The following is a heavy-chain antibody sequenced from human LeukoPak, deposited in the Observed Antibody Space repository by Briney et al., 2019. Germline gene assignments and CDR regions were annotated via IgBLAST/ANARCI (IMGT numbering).Heavy chain of an antibody. CDR1: GYTFTSYY. V-gene: IGHV1-18*04. J-gene: IGHJ5*02. Sequence: GASVKASCKASGYTFTSYYMHWVRQAPGQGLEWMGWISAYNGNTNYAQKLQGRVTMTTDTSTSTAYMELRSLRSDDTAVYYCARTSLNWFDPWGQGTLVTVSS. CDR2: ISAYNGNT. CDR3: ARTSLNWFDP.